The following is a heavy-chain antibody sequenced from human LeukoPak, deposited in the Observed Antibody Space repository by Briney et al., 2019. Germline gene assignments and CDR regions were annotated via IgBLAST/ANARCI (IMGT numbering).Heavy chain of an antibody. CDR3: ARDRELGY. D-gene: IGHD3-10*01. V-gene: IGHV4-59*01. Sequence: PSETLSLTCSVSGDSISIYYWSWIRQPPGKGLEWIGYIYNSGSTDYNPSLKSRVTISVDTSKNQFSLKLTSVTAADTAVYYCARDRELGYWGQGTLVTVSS. CDR1: GDSISIYY. CDR2: IYNSGST. J-gene: IGHJ4*02.